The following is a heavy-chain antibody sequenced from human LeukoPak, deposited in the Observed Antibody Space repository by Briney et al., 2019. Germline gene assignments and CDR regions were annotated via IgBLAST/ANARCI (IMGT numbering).Heavy chain of an antibody. CDR3: AREGVRIYYDSSGYYNYYGMDV. CDR1: GYTFTSYY. D-gene: IGHD3-22*01. CDR2: INPSGGST. Sequence: GASVKVSCKASGYTFTSYYMHWVRQAPGQGLEWMGIINPSGGSTSYAQKFQGRVTITADESTSTAYMELSSLRSEDTAVYYCAREGVRIYYDSSGYYNYYGMDVWGQGTTVTVSS. J-gene: IGHJ6*02. V-gene: IGHV1-46*01.